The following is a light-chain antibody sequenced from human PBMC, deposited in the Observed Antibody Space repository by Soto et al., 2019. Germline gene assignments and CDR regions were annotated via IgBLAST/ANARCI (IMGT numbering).Light chain of an antibody. CDR1: GSNIGSNY. J-gene: IGLJ1*01. V-gene: IGLV1-51*01. CDR3: GTWDSGLSVGV. CDR2: DNN. Sequence: QSALTQPPSVSAAPGQQVTISCSGSGSNIGSNYVSWYQQLPGTAPKLLIYDNNQRPSGIPDRFSGSTSGTSATLGITGLQTGDEADYYCGTWDSGLSVGVFGTGTKVTVL.